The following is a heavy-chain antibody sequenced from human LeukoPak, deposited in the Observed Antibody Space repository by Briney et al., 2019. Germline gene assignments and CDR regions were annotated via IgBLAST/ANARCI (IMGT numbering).Heavy chain of an antibody. V-gene: IGHV5-51*01. Sequence: GESLKISCKGSGYNFINYWIGWVRQMPGEGLEWMGIIYPGDSDTRYSPSFQGQVTISADKSISTAYLQWSGLKASDTAMYYCARGVCSGGSCYSWGRGAFDIWGQGTMVTVSS. CDR2: IYPGDSDT. J-gene: IGHJ3*02. CDR3: ARGVCSGGSCYSWGRGAFDI. D-gene: IGHD2-15*01. CDR1: GYNFINYW.